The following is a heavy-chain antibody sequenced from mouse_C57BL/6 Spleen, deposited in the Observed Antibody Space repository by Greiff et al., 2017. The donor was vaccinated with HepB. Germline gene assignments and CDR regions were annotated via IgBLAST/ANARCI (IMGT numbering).Heavy chain of an antibody. D-gene: IGHD3-2*02. CDR2: IYPGDGDT. J-gene: IGHJ2*01. Sequence: QVQLQQSGPELVKPGASVKISCKASGYAFSSSWMNWVKQRPGKGLEWIGRIYPGDGDTNYNGKFKGKATLTADKSSSTAYMQLSSLTSEDSAVYFCARELRFHFDYWGQGTTLTVSS. CDR1: GYAFSSSW. CDR3: ARELRFHFDY. V-gene: IGHV1-82*01.